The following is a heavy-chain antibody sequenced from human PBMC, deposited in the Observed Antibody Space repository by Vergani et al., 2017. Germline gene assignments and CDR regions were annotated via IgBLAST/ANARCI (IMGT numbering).Heavy chain of an antibody. D-gene: IGHD3-22*01. V-gene: IGHV1-3*01. CDR1: GYTFTSYA. Sequence: QVQLVQSGAEVKKPGASVKVSCKASGYTFTSYAMHWVRQAPGQRLEWMGWINAGNGNTKYSQKFQGRFTITRDTSASTAYMELSSLRSEDTAVYYCAREGYYYDSSGYLNWFDPWGQGTLVTVSS. J-gene: IGHJ5*02. CDR2: INAGNGNT. CDR3: AREGYYYDSSGYLNWFDP.